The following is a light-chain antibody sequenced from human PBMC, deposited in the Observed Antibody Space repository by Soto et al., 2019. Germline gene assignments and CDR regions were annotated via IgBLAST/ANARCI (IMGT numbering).Light chain of an antibody. CDR3: QQSYSFLS. CDR1: QTISSN. CDR2: GAS. V-gene: IGKV3-15*01. J-gene: IGKJ4*01. Sequence: EVVLTQSPATLSVSPGERATLSCRANQTISSNLAWYQQKPGQAPRLLIYGASTRATGIPARFSGSGSGTDFTLTITSLQPEDFATYYCQQSYSFLSFAGGTKVDIK.